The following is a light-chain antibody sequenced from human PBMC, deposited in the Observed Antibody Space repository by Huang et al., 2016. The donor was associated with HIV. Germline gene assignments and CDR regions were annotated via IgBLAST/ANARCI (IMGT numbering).Light chain of an antibody. J-gene: IGKJ4*01. CDR3: HQSRILPRT. CDR1: ENIVFS. CDR2: AAS. Sequence: DIQLTQSPSSLSASVGDAITITCRASENIVFSLSWFQQRPGHAPKALIYAASRLHAGVPSKFSATGSGTNFTLSINSLGPEDFATYYCHQSRILPRTYGGGTKVDI. V-gene: IGKV1-39*01.